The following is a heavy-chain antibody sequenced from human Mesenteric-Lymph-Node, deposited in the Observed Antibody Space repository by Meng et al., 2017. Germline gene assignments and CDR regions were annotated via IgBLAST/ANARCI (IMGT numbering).Heavy chain of an antibody. CDR3: ATNLPSGGKDEYKWLDL. V-gene: IGHV3-21*03. CDR1: GFTFSSYS. D-gene: IGHD4-23*01. Sequence: GESLKISCAASGFTFSSYSMNWVRQAPGKGLEWVSSISSSSSYIYYADSVKGRFTISRDNAKNSLYLQMNSLRAEDTAVYYCATNLPSGGKDEYKWLDLWGQGTLVTVSS. CDR2: ISSSSSYI. J-gene: IGHJ5*02.